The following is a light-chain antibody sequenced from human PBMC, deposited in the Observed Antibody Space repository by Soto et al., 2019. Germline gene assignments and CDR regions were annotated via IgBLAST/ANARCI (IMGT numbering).Light chain of an antibody. Sequence: EIVLTQSPATLSLSPVERATLSCGASQSVTSNYLAWYQQKPGQAPRLLIYGAFNRATGIPARFSGSGSGTDFTLTISSLEPEDSAIYYCQQRNSWPPVTFGQGTRLEIK. CDR3: QQRNSWPPVT. CDR1: QSVTSNY. CDR2: GAF. V-gene: IGKV3-11*01. J-gene: IGKJ5*01.